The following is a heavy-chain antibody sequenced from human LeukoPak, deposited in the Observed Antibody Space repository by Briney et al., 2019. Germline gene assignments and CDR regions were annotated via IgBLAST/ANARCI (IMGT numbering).Heavy chain of an antibody. V-gene: IGHV3-23*01. CDR1: VFTFRMYP. J-gene: IGHJ6*02. D-gene: IGHD3-10*02. CDR3: ARDVHYYVAMDV. Sequence: GGSLTHSCEASVFTFRMYPMTAVRQAPGKGLEWVSSIGSDNKPHYSESVKGRFAISRDNSKNTLFLQLHNLRVEDTALYYCARDVHYYVAMDVWGQGTTVTVSS. CDR2: IGSDNKP.